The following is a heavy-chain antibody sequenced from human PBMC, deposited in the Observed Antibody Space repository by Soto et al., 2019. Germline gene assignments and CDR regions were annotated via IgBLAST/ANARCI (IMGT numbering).Heavy chain of an antibody. V-gene: IGHV1-18*01. Sequence: ASVKVSCKASGYTFTSYGISWVRQAPGQGLEWMGWISAYNGNTNYAQKLQGRVTMTTDTSTSTAYMELRSLRSDDTAVYYCARFITIFGVVNVDYYFHYWGQGILVTVS. D-gene: IGHD3-3*01. CDR1: GYTFTSYG. J-gene: IGHJ4*02. CDR2: ISAYNGNT. CDR3: ARFITIFGVVNVDYYFHY.